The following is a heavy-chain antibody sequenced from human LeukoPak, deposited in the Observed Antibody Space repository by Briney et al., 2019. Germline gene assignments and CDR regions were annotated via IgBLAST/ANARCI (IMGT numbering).Heavy chain of an antibody. CDR2: INHSGST. Sequence: SETLSLTCAVYGGSFSGYYWSWIRQPPGKGLEWIGEINHSGSTNYNPSLKSRVTISVDTCKNQFSLKLSSVTAAHTAVYYCARGDPYYYDSSGPQPLDYWGQGTLVTVSS. J-gene: IGHJ4*02. D-gene: IGHD3-22*01. CDR1: GGSFSGYY. V-gene: IGHV4-34*01. CDR3: ARGDPYYYDSSGPQPLDY.